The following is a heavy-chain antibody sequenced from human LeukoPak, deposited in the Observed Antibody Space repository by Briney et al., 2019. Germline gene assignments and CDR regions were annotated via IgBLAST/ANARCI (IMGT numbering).Heavy chain of an antibody. CDR3: ARSGYDFWSGYYTEYYYGMDV. D-gene: IGHD3-3*01. CDR2: IYYSGST. Sequence: SQTLSLTCTVSGGSISSGGSYWSWIRQHPGKGLEWIGYIYYSGSTYYNPSLKSRVTISVDTSKNQFSLKLSSVTAADTAVYYCARSGYDFWSGYYTEYYYGMDVWGQGTTVTVSS. J-gene: IGHJ6*02. CDR1: GGSISSGGSY. V-gene: IGHV4-31*03.